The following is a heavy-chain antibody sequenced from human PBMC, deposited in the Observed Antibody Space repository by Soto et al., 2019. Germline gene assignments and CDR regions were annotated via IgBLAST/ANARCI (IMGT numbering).Heavy chain of an antibody. CDR2: INPRGGST. D-gene: IGHD1-26*01. J-gene: IGHJ4*02. CDR3: ARDLDKYLGSYPSGPGY. CDR1: GYTFSSYY. Sequence: QVQLVQSGAEVEKPGASVKISCKASGYTFSSYYMHWVRQAPGQGLEWMGIINPRGGSTSYAQKFQVRVTMTRDTSTSTVYMEVSRLRSEDTAMYYCARDLDKYLGSYPSGPGYWGQGPLVTVSS. V-gene: IGHV1-46*01.